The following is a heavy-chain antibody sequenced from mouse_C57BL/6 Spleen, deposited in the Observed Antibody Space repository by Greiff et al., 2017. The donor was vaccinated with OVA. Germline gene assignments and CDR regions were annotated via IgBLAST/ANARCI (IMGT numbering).Heavy chain of an antibody. CDR3: ARSNGNQAWFAY. D-gene: IGHD2-1*01. J-gene: IGHJ3*01. Sequence: QVHVKQPGAELVKPGASVKMSCKASGYTFTSYWITWVKQRPGQGLEWIGDIYPGSGSTNYNEKFKSKATLTVDTSSSTAYMQLSSLTSEDSAVYYCARSNGNQAWFAYWGQGTLVTVSA. CDR1: GYTFTSYW. CDR2: IYPGSGST. V-gene: IGHV1-55*01.